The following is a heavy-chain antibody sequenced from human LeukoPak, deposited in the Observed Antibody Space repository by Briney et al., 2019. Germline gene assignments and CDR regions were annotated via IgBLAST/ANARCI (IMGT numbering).Heavy chain of an antibody. V-gene: IGHV3-21*01. CDR1: RFTFTNYS. D-gene: IGHD6-19*01. Sequence: GGSLRLSCAASRFTFTNYSMNWVRQAPGKGLEWVSSISSLSNYIYYADSVKGRFTISRDNATNSLYLQMNSLRAEDTALYYCARGGENSGFDYWGQGTLVIVSS. CDR2: ISSLSNYI. J-gene: IGHJ4*02. CDR3: ARGGENSGFDY.